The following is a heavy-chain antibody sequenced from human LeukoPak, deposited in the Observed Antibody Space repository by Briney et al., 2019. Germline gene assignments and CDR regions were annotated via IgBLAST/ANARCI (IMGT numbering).Heavy chain of an antibody. J-gene: IGHJ3*02. CDR1: GFTFSSYA. D-gene: IGHD5-18*01. V-gene: IGHV3-23*01. Sequence: PGGSLTLSCAASGFTFSSYAMSWLRQAPGKGLEWVSAISGCCGSTLYGGFVKGRFNFSRDNYKNTLYLQMNSLRADDTAVYYCAKVAAWIQLWYDAFDIWGQGTMVTVSS. CDR2: ISGCCGST. CDR3: AKVAAWIQLWYDAFDI.